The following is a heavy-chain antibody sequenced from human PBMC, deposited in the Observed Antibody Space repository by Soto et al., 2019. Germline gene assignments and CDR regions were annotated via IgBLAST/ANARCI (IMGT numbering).Heavy chain of an antibody. D-gene: IGHD6-19*01. V-gene: IGHV4-30-4*01. CDR2: IYYSGST. CDR3: ARDWLGGSYYYYGMDV. J-gene: IGHJ6*02. Sequence: QVQLQESGPGLVKPSQTLSLTCTVSGGSISSGDYYWSWIRQPPGKGLEWIGYIYYSGSTYYNPSLKRRVTISVDTSKNQSSLKLSSVTAADTAVYYCARDWLGGSYYYYGMDVWGQGTTVTVSS. CDR1: GGSISSGDYY.